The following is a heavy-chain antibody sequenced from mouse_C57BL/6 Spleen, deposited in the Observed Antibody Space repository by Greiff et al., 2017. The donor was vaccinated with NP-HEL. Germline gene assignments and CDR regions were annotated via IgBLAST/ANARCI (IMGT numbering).Heavy chain of an antibody. V-gene: IGHV1-59*01. CDR2: IDPSDSYT. CDR3: APITTVEKDYFDY. J-gene: IGHJ2*01. Sequence: VQLQQPGAELVRPGTSVKLSCKASGYTFTSYWMHWVKQRPGQGLEWIGVIDPSDSYTNYNQKFKGKATLTVDTSSSTAYMQLSSLTSEDSAVYYCAPITTVEKDYFDYWGQGTTLTVSS. D-gene: IGHD1-1*01. CDR1: GYTFTSYW.